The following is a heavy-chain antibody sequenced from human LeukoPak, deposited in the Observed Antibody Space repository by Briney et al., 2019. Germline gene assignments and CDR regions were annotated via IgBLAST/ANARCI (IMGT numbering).Heavy chain of an antibody. Sequence: ASVKVSCKASGYTFTSFGISWVRHAPGQGLEWMGWISAYNGNTNYAQTLQGRVTMTTDTSTSTAYMELRSLRSDATAVYYCARDQSSSWYNNWFDPWGQGTLVTVSS. CDR1: GYTFTSFG. V-gene: IGHV1-18*01. CDR2: ISAYNGNT. CDR3: ARDQSSSWYNNWFDP. J-gene: IGHJ5*02. D-gene: IGHD6-13*01.